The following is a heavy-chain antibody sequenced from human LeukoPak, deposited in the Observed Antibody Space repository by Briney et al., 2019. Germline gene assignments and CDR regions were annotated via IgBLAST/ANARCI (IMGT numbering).Heavy chain of an antibody. J-gene: IGHJ4*02. V-gene: IGHV1-69*13. CDR3: ARFRYCSGGSCNQDFDY. CDR2: IIPIFGTA. Sequence: SSVKLSCTASGSTFSSYAISWVRQAPGQGLEWMGGIIPIFGTANYAQKFQGRVTITADESTSTAYMELSSLRSEDTAVYYCARFRYCSGGSCNQDFDYWGQGTLVTVSS. D-gene: IGHD2-15*01. CDR1: GSTFSSYA.